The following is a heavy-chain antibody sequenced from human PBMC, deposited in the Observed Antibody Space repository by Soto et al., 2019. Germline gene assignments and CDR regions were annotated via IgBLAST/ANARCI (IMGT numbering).Heavy chain of an antibody. D-gene: IGHD1-1*01. CDR3: ARDRGTYGLDV. Sequence: QVQLQESGPGLVKPSQTLSLTCTVSGGSITSGAYYWSWIRQHPGKGLEWIGYIYYGGSTYYNPSLKRRVTISIDTSENHSSLRLSSVTAADTAVYYCARDRGTYGLDVWGQGTTVTVSS. CDR1: GGSITSGAYY. CDR2: IYYGGST. V-gene: IGHV4-31*03. J-gene: IGHJ6*02.